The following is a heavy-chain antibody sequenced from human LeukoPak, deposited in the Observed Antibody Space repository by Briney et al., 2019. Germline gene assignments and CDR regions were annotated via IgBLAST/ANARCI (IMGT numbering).Heavy chain of an antibody. V-gene: IGHV3-23*01. CDR2: ISGSGGST. CDR1: GFTFSSYA. Sequence: GGSLRLSCAASGFTFSSYAMSWVRQAPGKGLEWVSAISGSGGSTYYADSVKGRFTTSRDNSKNTLYPQMNSLRAEDTAVYYCAKSTTKPTGTTGYWGQGTLVTVSS. D-gene: IGHD1-1*01. J-gene: IGHJ4*02. CDR3: AKSTTKPTGTTGY.